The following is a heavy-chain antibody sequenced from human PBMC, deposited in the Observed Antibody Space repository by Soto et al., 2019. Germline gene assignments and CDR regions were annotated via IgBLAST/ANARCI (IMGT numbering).Heavy chain of an antibody. V-gene: IGHV4-34*01. Sequence: LSLTCAVYGGSFSGYYWSWIRQPPGKGLEWIGEINHSGSTNYNPSLKSRVTISVDTSKNQFSLKLSSVTAADTAVYYCARDRTRGCSTSCYPYYYYYYGMDVWGQGTTVTVSS. D-gene: IGHD2-2*01. J-gene: IGHJ6*02. CDR2: INHSGST. CDR3: ARDRTRGCSTSCYPYYYYYYGMDV. CDR1: GGSFSGYY.